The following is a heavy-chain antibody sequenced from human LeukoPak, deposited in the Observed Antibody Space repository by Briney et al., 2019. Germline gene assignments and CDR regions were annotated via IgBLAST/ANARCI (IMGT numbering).Heavy chain of an antibody. D-gene: IGHD2-2*01. CDR3: AKSLTVQSGRYQLLEGEDAFDI. J-gene: IGHJ3*02. Sequence: GGSLRLSCAASGFTFSSYAMSWVRQAPGKGLEWVSAISGSGGSTYYADSVKGRFTISRDNSKNTLYLQMNSLGAEDTAVYYCAKSLTVQSGRYQLLEGEDAFDIWGQGTMVTVSS. V-gene: IGHV3-23*01. CDR1: GFTFSSYA. CDR2: ISGSGGST.